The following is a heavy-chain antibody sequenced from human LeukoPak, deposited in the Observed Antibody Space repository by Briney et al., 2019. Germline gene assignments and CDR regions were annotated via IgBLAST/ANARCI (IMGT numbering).Heavy chain of an antibody. J-gene: IGHJ4*02. D-gene: IGHD6-6*01. CDR1: GFTFSSYW. Sequence: GGSLRLSFAASGFTFSSYWMSWVRQAPGKGLEWVANIKQDGSEKYNVDSVKGRFTISRDNAKNSLYLQMNSLGAEDTAVYYCARDLVSLPWSIAARPNLAAAGSLGYWGQGTLVTVSS. CDR2: IKQDGSEK. CDR3: ARDLVSLPWSIAARPNLAAAGSLGY. V-gene: IGHV3-7*01.